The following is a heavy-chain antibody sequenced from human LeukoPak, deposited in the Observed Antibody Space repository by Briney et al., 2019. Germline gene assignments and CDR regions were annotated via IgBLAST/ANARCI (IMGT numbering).Heavy chain of an antibody. CDR3: ARRAPGYQNIVVVTGQESWFEP. CDR2: INHSGST. D-gene: IGHD2-21*02. Sequence: PSETLSLTCAVYGASFSGYCWSWIRQPPGKGLEWIGEINHSGSTNYNPSLKSRVTISVDTSKNQFSLKLSSVTAADTAVYYCARRAPGYQNIVVVTGQESWFEPSGQEALVTVSS. V-gene: IGHV4-34*01. J-gene: IGHJ5*02. CDR1: GASFSGYC.